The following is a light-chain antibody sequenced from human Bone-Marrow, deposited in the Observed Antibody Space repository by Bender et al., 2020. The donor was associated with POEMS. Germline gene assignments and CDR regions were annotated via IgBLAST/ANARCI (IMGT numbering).Light chain of an antibody. CDR2: EGS. J-gene: IGLJ3*02. Sequence: QSALTQPPSASGSPGQSVTISCTGTSSDVGGYNYVSWYQQHPGKAPKLMIYEGSKRPSGVSNHFSGSKSGNTASLTISGLQAEDEADYYCCSYAGSVTWVFGGGTKLTVL. V-gene: IGLV2-23*01. CDR1: SSDVGGYNY. CDR3: CSYAGSVTWV.